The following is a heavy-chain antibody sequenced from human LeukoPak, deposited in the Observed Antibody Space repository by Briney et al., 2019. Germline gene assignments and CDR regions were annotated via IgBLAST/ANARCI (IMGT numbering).Heavy chain of an antibody. CDR1: GGTFTSYD. V-gene: IGHV1-8*01. J-gene: IGHJ6*02. CDR3: ASSKYQLLRPYYYGMDV. CDR2: MNPNSGNT. Sequence: GASVTVSCTASGGTFTSYDINWVRQATGQGLEWMGWMNPNSGNTGYAQKFQGRVTMTRNTSISTAYMELSSLRSEDTAVYYCASSKYQLLRPYYYGMDVWGQGTTVTVSS. D-gene: IGHD2-2*01.